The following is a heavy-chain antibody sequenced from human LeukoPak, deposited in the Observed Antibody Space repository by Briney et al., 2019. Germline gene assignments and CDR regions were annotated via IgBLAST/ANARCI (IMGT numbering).Heavy chain of an antibody. D-gene: IGHD1-14*01. Sequence: SETLSLTCAVYGGSFSGYYWSWIRQPPGKGLEWIVEINHSGSTNYNPSLKSRVTISVDTSKNQFSLKLSSVTAADTAVYYCARAGSDSWWPTSFPLNWFDPWGQGTLVTVSS. CDR2: INHSGST. J-gene: IGHJ5*02. CDR1: GGSFSGYY. CDR3: ARAGSDSWWPTSFPLNWFDP. V-gene: IGHV4-34*01.